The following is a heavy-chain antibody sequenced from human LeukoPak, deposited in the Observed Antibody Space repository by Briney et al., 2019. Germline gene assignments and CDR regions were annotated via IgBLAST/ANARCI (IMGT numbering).Heavy chain of an antibody. CDR3: ARDDGRRATSTVVFGN. V-gene: IGHV3-11*04. D-gene: IGHD2-2*01. CDR2: ISGSGSST. CDR1: GLIFSDYY. Sequence: GGSLRLSCAVSGLIFSDYYMSWIRQAPGEGLECISYISGSGSSTNYADSVKGRFTISRDNAKNSLYLQMNSLRAEDTAMYYCARDDGRRATSTVVFGNWGQGTLVTVSS. J-gene: IGHJ4*02.